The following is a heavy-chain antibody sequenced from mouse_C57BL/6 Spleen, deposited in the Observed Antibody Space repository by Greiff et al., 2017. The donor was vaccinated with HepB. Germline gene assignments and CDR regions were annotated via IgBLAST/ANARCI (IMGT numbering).Heavy chain of an antibody. CDR2: ISDGGSYT. CDR1: GFTFSSYA. Sequence: EVQLLESGGGLVKPGGSLKLSCAASGFTFSSYAMSWVRQTPEKRLEWVATISDGGSYTYYPDNVKGRFTISRDNAKNNLYLQMSQLKSEDTAMYYCARDGDGYSAWFAYWGQGTLVTVSA. J-gene: IGHJ3*01. D-gene: IGHD2-3*01. CDR3: ARDGDGYSAWFAY. V-gene: IGHV5-4*01.